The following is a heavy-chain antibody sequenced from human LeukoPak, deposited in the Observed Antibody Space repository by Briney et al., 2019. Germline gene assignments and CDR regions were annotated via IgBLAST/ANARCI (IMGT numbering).Heavy chain of an antibody. V-gene: IGHV1-69*05. D-gene: IGHD6-13*01. CDR1: GGTFTSYA. J-gene: IGHJ4*02. CDR2: IIPIFGTA. Sequence: GASVKVSCKASGGTFTSYAISWVRQAPGQGLEWMGGIIPIFGTANYAQKFQGRVTITTDESTSTTYIELSRLRSEDTAVYYCARSEDSSSCYGVAHYWGQGTLVTVSS. CDR3: ARSEDSSSCYGVAHY.